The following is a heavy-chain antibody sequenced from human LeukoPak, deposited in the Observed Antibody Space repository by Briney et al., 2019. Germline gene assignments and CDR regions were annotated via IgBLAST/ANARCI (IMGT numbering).Heavy chain of an antibody. Sequence: SETLSLTCTVSGGSISSYYWSWIRQPAGKGLEWIGRIYTSGSTNYNPSLKSRVTMSVDTSKNQFSLKLSSVTAADTAVYYCAREPEPSPGYSSGWYGGFDYWGQGTLVTVSS. CDR1: GGSISSYY. CDR2: IYTSGST. D-gene: IGHD6-19*01. V-gene: IGHV4-4*07. CDR3: AREPEPSPGYSSGWYGGFDY. J-gene: IGHJ4*02.